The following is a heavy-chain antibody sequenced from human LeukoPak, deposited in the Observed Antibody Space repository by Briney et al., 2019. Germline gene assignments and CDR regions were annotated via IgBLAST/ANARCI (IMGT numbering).Heavy chain of an antibody. J-gene: IGHJ4*02. CDR1: GFTFGSYS. Sequence: PGGSLRLSCAASGFTFGSYSMHWVRQAPGKGLEWVALISSDGFNKYYADSVKGRFTISRDNSKNALYLQMNSLRPEDTAMYYCARDPYLPSWAFYFDYCGQGTLVTVSS. V-gene: IGHV3-30-3*01. CDR3: ARDPYLPSWAFYFDY. CDR2: ISSDGFNK. D-gene: IGHD2-2*01.